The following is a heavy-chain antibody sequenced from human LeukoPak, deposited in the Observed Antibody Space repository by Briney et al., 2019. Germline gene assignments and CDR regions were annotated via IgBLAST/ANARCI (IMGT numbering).Heavy chain of an antibody. V-gene: IGHV1-69*05. Sequence: SSVNVSCKASGCTFNSYAISWVLQPPGQGLEGRGGIIPIFGTANYAQKFQGRVTITTDESTSTAYLELSSLRSEDTVVYYCAREYRDSGSYIWGQGKMVTVSS. CDR2: IIPIFGTA. CDR3: AREYRDSGSYI. D-gene: IGHD1-26*01. CDR1: GCTFNSYA. J-gene: IGHJ3*02.